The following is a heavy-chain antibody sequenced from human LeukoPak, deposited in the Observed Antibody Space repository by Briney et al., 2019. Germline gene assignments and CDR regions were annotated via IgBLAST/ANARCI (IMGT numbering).Heavy chain of an antibody. CDR2: ISGSGSST. CDR1: GFTFSSYA. J-gene: IGHJ4*02. D-gene: IGHD4-17*01. V-gene: IGHV3-23*01. CDR3: AKDRRSVTTVSNFDY. Sequence: GGSLRLSCAASGFTFSSYAMSWVRQAPGKGLEWVSAISGSGSSTYYADSVKGRFTISRDNSKNTLYLQMNSLRAEDTAVYYCAKDRRSVTTVSNFDYWGQGTLVTVSS.